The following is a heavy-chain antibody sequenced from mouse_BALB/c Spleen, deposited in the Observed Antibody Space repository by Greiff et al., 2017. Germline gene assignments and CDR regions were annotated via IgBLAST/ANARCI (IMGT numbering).Heavy chain of an antibody. CDR1: GFSLTSYG. CDR3: EREPGGPAWFAY. CDR2: IWAGGST. J-gene: IGHJ3*01. V-gene: IGHV2-9*02. Sequence: VKLMESGPGLVAPSQSLSIPCTVSGFSLTSYGVHWVRQPPGKGLEWLGVIWAGGSTNYNSALMSRLSISKDNSKSQVFLKMNSLQTDDTAMYYGEREPGGPAWFAYWGQGTLVTVSA.